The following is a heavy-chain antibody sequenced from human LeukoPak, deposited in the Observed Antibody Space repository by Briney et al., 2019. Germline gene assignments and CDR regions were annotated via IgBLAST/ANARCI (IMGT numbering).Heavy chain of an antibody. V-gene: IGHV3-7*03. CDR1: GFSLTDSW. D-gene: IGHD3-22*01. J-gene: IGHJ4*02. Sequence: GGSLRLSCAASGFSLTDSWMHWVRQAPGKGLEWVANIKEDGSERYYVDSVKGRFTISRDNAKNSLYLQMNSLRAEDTAVYYCAREGVYYYDSSGQPNYWGQGTLVTVSS. CDR2: IKEDGSER. CDR3: AREGVYYYDSSGQPNY.